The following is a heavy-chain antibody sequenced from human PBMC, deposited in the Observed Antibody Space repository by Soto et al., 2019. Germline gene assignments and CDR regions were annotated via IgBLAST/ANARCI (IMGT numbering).Heavy chain of an antibody. V-gene: IGHV1-18*01. CDR1: GYTFTSYG. J-gene: IGHJ5*02. CDR3: ARYWITMVRGVIIHDRFDP. Sequence: QVQLVQSGAEVKKPGASVKVSCKASGYTFTSYGISWVRQAPGQGLEWMGWISAYNGNTNYAQKLQGRVTMTTDTSTSTAYMELRSLRSDDTAVYYCARYWITMVRGVIIHDRFDPWGQGTLVTVSS. CDR2: ISAYNGNT. D-gene: IGHD3-10*01.